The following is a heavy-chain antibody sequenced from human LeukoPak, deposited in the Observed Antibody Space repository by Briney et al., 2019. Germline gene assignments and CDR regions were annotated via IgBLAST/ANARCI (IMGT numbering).Heavy chain of an antibody. V-gene: IGHV3-7*01. CDR2: IKQDGSEK. J-gene: IGHJ4*02. CDR1: GFPFSSYW. D-gene: IGHD5-12*01. CDR3: ARGSWLRMSSFEY. Sequence: GGSLRLSCAASGFPFSSYWMTWVRQAPGKGLEWVANIKQDGSEKYYVDSVKGRFTISRDNAKNSLYLQMNSLRAEDTAVYYCARGSWLRMSSFEYWGQGTLVTVSS.